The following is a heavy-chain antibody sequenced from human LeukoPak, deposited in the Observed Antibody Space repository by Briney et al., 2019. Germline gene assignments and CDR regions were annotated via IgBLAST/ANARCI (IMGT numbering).Heavy chain of an antibody. J-gene: IGHJ3*02. Sequence: GGSLRLSCAASGFTFSDYYMSWIRQAPGKGLEWVANIKQDGSEKYYVDSVKGRFTISRDNAKNSLYLQMNSLRAEDTAVYYCARLTVEMATIIPRDAFDIWGQGTMVTVSS. CDR3: ARLTVEMATIIPRDAFDI. CDR1: GFTFSDYY. V-gene: IGHV3-7*01. CDR2: IKQDGSEK. D-gene: IGHD5-24*01.